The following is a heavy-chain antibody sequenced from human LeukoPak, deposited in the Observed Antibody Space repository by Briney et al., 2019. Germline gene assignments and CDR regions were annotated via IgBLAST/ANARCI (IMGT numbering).Heavy chain of an antibody. D-gene: IGHD1-1*01. CDR1: GGSISSGDYY. CDR3: ARQGTTSYGMDV. V-gene: IGHV4-30-4*01. J-gene: IGHJ6*02. CDR2: IYYSGST. Sequence: SETLSLTCTVSGGSISSGDYYWSWIRQPPGKGLEWIGYIYYSGSTYYNPSLKSRVTISVDTSKNQFSLKLSSVTAADTAVYYCARQGTTSYGMDVWGQGTTVTVSS.